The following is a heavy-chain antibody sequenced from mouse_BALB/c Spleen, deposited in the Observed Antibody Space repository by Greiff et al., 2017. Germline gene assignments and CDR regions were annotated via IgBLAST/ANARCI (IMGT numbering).Heavy chain of an antibody. CDR1: GFTFSSYG. CDR3: ARDRGGYFDY. Sequence: DVQLQESGGGLVQPGGSLKLSCAASGFTFSSYGMSWVRQTPDKRLELVATINSNGGSTYYPDRVKGRFTISRDNAKNTLYLQMSSLKSEDTAMYYCARDRGGYFDYWGQGTTRTVSS. V-gene: IGHV5-6-3*01. CDR2: INSNGGST. J-gene: IGHJ2*01.